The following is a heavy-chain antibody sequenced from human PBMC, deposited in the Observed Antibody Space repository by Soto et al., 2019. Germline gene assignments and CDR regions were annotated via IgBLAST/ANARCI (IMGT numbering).Heavy chain of an antibody. V-gene: IGHV1-18*01. Sequence: ASVKVCWKASGYGFTSCGISWVRQAPGQGLEWMGWISAYNGNTNYAQKLQGRVTMTTDTSTSTAYMELRSLRSDDTAVYYCARDRCSSTSCYRPRAFDIWGQGTMVTVSS. D-gene: IGHD2-2*01. CDR3: ARDRCSSTSCYRPRAFDI. J-gene: IGHJ3*02. CDR1: GYGFTSCG. CDR2: ISAYNGNT.